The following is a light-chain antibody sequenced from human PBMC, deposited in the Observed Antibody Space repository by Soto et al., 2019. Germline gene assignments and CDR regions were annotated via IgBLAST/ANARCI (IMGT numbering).Light chain of an antibody. J-gene: IGLJ1*01. CDR1: SSNIGAAYD. CDR3: QSYDSGVTGSV. Sequence: QSVLTQPPSVSGAPGQRVTISCTGSSSNIGAAYDVNWYQQLPGTAPKLLIYGNTNRPSGVPDRFSGSKSGTSASLAITGLQPEDEADYYCQSYDSGVTGSVFGTGTKVTVL. CDR2: GNT. V-gene: IGLV1-40*01.